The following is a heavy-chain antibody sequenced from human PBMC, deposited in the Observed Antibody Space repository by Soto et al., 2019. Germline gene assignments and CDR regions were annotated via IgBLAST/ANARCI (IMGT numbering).Heavy chain of an antibody. V-gene: IGHV3-7*01. Sequence: EVQRVESGGGLVQPGGSLRLSCAASGFTFSSSWMSWVRQAPGRGLEWVANINQDGSERNYVDSVKGRIIISRDNTKNSLYLQMNDLRAEDTAMYYCATTSSCAFWGQGTLVTVSS. D-gene: IGHD2-2*01. J-gene: IGHJ4*02. CDR2: INQDGSER. CDR3: ATTSSCAF. CDR1: GFTFSSSW.